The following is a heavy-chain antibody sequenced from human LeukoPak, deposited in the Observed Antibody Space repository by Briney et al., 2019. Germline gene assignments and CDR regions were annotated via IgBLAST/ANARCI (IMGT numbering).Heavy chain of an antibody. D-gene: IGHD5-12*01. CDR2: IYPGDSDT. Sequence: GESLKISRKGSGYSFTSYWIGWVRQMPGKGLEWMGIIYPGDSDTRYSPSFQGQVTISADKSISTAYLQWSSLKASDTAMYYCARPRVVATRSYYFDYWGQGTLVTVSS. J-gene: IGHJ4*02. CDR3: ARPRVVATRSYYFDY. V-gene: IGHV5-51*01. CDR1: GYSFTSYW.